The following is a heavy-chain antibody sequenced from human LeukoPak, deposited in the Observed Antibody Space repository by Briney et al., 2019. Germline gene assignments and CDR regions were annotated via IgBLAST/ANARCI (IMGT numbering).Heavy chain of an antibody. CDR1: GYTFTSYD. D-gene: IGHD3-10*01. CDR3: ARESAMVRRVIIY. J-gene: IGHJ4*02. Sequence: RASVKLSCTASGYTFTSYDINWVRQATGQGLEWMGWINPNSGNTGYAQKFQGRFTMTRNTSISTPYMELRSLRSEDTAVYYCARESAMVRRVIIYWGQGTLVTVSS. CDR2: INPNSGNT. V-gene: IGHV1-8*01.